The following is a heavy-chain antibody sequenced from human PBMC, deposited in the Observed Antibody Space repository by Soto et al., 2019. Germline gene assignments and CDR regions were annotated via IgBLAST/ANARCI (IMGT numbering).Heavy chain of an antibody. Sequence: GGALRVCYAGSGVTFTHFYMSWIRQAPGKGLEWVSYISSSGSTIYYADSVKGRFTISRDNAKNSLYLQMNSLRAEDTAVYCARVLVFHRGFDPWGQGT. D-gene: IGHD2-21*02. CDR1: GVTFTHFY. V-gene: IGHV3-11*01. CDR2: ISSSGSTI. J-gene: IGHJ5*02. CDR3: ARVLVFHRGFDP.